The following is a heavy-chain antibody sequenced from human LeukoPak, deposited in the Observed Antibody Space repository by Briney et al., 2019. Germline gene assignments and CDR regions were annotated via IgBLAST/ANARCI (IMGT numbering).Heavy chain of an antibody. CDR1: GGSVTTTNW. Sequence: SETLSLTCGVSGGSVTTTNWWTWVRQPPGKGLEWIGEINHSGSTNYNPSLKSRVTISVDTSKNQFSLKLSSVTAADTAVYYCASSGWSAVLRYFDWSRPSLDYWGQGTLVTVSS. V-gene: IGHV4-4*02. CDR3: ASSGWSAVLRYFDWSRPSLDY. J-gene: IGHJ4*02. D-gene: IGHD3-9*01. CDR2: INHSGST.